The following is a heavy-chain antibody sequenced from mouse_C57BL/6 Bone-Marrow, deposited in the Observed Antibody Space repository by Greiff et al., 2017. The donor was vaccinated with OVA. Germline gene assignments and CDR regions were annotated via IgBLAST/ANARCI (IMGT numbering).Heavy chain of an antibody. J-gene: IGHJ3*01. Sequence: EVNLVESGGGLVKPGGSLKLSCAASGFTFSDYGMHWVRQAPEKGLEWVAYISSGSSTIYYADTVKGRFTISRDNAKNTLFLQMTSLRSEDTAMYYCARRSGTLAWFAYWGQGTLVTVSA. CDR3: ARRSGTLAWFAY. D-gene: IGHD4-1*01. V-gene: IGHV5-17*01. CDR1: GFTFSDYG. CDR2: ISSGSSTI.